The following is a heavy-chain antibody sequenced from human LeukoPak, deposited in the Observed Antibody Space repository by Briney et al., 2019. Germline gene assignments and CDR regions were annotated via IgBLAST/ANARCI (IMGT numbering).Heavy chain of an antibody. Sequence: PGGSLRLSCTGSGFTFGDFAMRWVRQAPGKGLEWVGFMRSKAYGGTTEYAASVKGRFTISRDDSKSIAYLQMNSLKTEDTAVYYCTRAKDYYDSESPIDFWGQGTLVIVSS. CDR2: MRSKAYGGTT. J-gene: IGHJ4*02. D-gene: IGHD3-10*01. CDR3: TRAKDYYDSESPIDF. V-gene: IGHV3-49*04. CDR1: GFTFGDFA.